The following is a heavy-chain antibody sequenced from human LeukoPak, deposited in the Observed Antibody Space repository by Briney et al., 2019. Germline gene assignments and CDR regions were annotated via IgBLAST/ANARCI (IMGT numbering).Heavy chain of an antibody. CDR2: ISYDGSNK. CDR1: GFTFSSYG. V-gene: IGHV3-30*18. J-gene: IGHJ4*02. CDR3: AKDGDY. Sequence: PGGSLRLSCAASGFTFSSYGMHWVRQAPGKGLEWVAVISYDGSNKYYADSVKGRFTISRDNPKNTLYLQMNSLRAEDTAVYYCAKDGDYWGQGTLVTVSS.